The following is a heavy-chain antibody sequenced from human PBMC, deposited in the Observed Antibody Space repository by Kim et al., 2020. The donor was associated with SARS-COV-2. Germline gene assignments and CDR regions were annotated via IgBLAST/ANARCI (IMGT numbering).Heavy chain of an antibody. CDR1: GFTFSSYA. D-gene: IGHD2-2*01. CDR3: AKDEGVVVPAATNDY. V-gene: IGHV3-23*01. CDR2: ISGSGGST. Sequence: GGSLRLSCAASGFTFSSYAMSWVRQAPGKGLEWVSAISGSGGSTYYADSVKGRFTISRDNSKNTLYLQMNSLRAEYTAVYYCAKDEGVVVPAATNDYWGQGTLVTVSS. J-gene: IGHJ4*02.